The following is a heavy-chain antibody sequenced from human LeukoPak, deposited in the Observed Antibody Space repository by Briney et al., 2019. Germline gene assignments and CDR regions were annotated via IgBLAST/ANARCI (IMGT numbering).Heavy chain of an antibody. CDR1: GFTFSSYA. CDR2: ISYDGSNK. V-gene: IGHV3-30*01. CDR3: ARDAYRIAALDY. J-gene: IGHJ4*02. Sequence: GGSLRLSCAASGFTFSSYAMHWVRQAPGKGLEWVAVISYDGSNKYYADSVKGRFTISRDNSKNTLYLQMNSLRAEDTAVYYCARDAYRIAALDYWGQGTLVTVSS. D-gene: IGHD6-6*01.